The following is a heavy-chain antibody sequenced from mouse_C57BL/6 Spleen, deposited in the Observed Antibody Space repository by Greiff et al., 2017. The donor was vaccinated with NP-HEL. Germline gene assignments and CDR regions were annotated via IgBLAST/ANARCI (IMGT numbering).Heavy chain of an antibody. J-gene: IGHJ4*01. CDR2: IDPNSGGT. V-gene: IGHV1-72*01. CDR3: ARRLATTVVASYYAMDF. CDR1: GYTFTSYW. Sequence: QVQLQQPGAELVKPGASVKLSCKASGYTFTSYWMHWVKQRPGRGLEWIGRIDPNSGGTKYNEKFKSKATLTVDKPSSTAYMQLSSLTSEDSAVYYCARRLATTVVASYYAMDFWGQGTSVTVSS. D-gene: IGHD1-1*01.